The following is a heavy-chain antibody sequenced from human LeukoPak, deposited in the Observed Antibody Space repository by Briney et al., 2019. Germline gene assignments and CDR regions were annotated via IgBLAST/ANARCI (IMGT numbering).Heavy chain of an antibody. CDR1: GYSISSGYY. CDR2: IYHSGST. D-gene: IGHD2-2*02. V-gene: IGHV4-38-2*01. CDR3: ARRGYCSSTSCYMWFDP. Sequence: PSETLSLACAVSGYSISSGYYWGWIRQPPGKGLEWIGSIYHSGSTYYNPSLKSRVTISVDTSKNQFSLKLSSVTAADTAVYYCARRGYCSSTSCYMWFDPWGQGTLVTVSS. J-gene: IGHJ5*02.